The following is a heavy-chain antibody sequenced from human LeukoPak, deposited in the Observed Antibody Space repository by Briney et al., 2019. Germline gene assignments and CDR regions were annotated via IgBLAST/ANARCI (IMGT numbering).Heavy chain of an antibody. Sequence: SETLSLTCAVSGGSISSGDYYWSWIRQPPGKGLEWIGYIYYSGSTYYNPSLKSRVTISVDTSKNQFSLKLSSVTAADTAVYYCARVTSGVTPDYWGQGTLVTVSS. V-gene: IGHV4-30-4*08. D-gene: IGHD4-23*01. CDR3: ARVTSGVTPDY. CDR1: GGSISSGDYY. J-gene: IGHJ4*02. CDR2: IYYSGST.